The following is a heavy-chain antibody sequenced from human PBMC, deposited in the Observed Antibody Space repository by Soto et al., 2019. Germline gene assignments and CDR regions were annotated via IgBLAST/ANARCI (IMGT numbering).Heavy chain of an antibody. V-gene: IGHV4-39*01. Sequence: PSETLSLTCAVSGGSITSSSYSWGWVRQPPGKGLEWIATFYYSENTHYNPSLKSRVIISVDTSKNQFSLILTSVTAADTAVYYCARLGGHCSSSSCSGFYVMDVWGQGTTVTVSS. J-gene: IGHJ6*02. CDR2: FYYSENT. D-gene: IGHD2-2*01. CDR1: GGSITSSSYS. CDR3: ARLGGHCSSSSCSGFYVMDV.